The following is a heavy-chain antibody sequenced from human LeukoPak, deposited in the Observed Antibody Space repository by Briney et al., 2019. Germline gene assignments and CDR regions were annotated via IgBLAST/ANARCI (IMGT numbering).Heavy chain of an antibody. Sequence: GGSLRLSCAASGFTFSSYEMNWVRQAPGKGLEWVSYISSSGSTIYYADSVKGRFTISRDNAKNSLYLQMNSLNTEDTAVYYCTRPRLGYDYLLDYWGQGTLVTVSS. CDR2: ISSSGSTI. CDR1: GFTFSSYE. D-gene: IGHD5-12*01. V-gene: IGHV3-48*03. J-gene: IGHJ4*02. CDR3: TRPRLGYDYLLDY.